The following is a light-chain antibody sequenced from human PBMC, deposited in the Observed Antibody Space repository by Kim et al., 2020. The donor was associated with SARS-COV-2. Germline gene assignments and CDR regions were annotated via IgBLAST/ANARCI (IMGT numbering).Light chain of an antibody. V-gene: IGKV3-20*01. CDR2: GAS. CDR3: QQYGSSLLT. CDR1: QSISSAF. Sequence: EIVLTQSPGTLSLFPGERATLSCRASQSISSAFLAWYQQRPGQAPRLLISGASIRATGIPDRFSGSGSGTDFPLTISRLVPEDFGVYYCQQYGSSLLTFGRGTKVDIK. J-gene: IGKJ4*01.